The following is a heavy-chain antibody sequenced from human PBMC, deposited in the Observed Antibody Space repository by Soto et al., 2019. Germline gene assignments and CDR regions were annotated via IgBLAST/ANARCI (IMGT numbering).Heavy chain of an antibody. V-gene: IGHV3-74*03. D-gene: IGHD1-1*01. Sequence: EVQLVESGGGLVQPGGSLRLSCAASGFTVYSFDKYWMHWVRQAPGKGLVWISLITGDGSSKKYADSVKGRFTISRDNAKNTLYLQINSLRVEDTAVYYCATDEGYKPRSWGQGTLVTVSS. J-gene: IGHJ4*02. CDR3: ATDEGYKPRS. CDR1: GFTVYSFDKYW. CDR2: ITGDGSSK.